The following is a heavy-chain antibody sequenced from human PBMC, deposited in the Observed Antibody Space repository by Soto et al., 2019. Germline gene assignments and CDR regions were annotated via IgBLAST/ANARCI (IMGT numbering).Heavy chain of an antibody. D-gene: IGHD2-21*01. J-gene: IGHJ6*01. Sequence: ASVXVSLKSCLYTFTIYYMHCFLQAPGQGLDGIGIINNSGGSTSYAQKFQGRVTMTKDKYTSTVYMELSSLRSEDTAVYYCARHASIVVVNDSNKAGHGIEVRGQGTTV. CDR2: INNSGGST. CDR3: ARHASIVVVNDSNKAGHGIEV. CDR1: LYTFTIYY. V-gene: IGHV1-46*01.